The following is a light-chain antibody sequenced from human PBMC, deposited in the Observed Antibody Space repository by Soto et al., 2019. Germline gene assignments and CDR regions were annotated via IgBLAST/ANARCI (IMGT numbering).Light chain of an antibody. CDR1: QSVSSNH. CDR2: GAS. V-gene: IGKV3-20*01. Sequence: EIVLTQSPGTLSLAPGARATLSCRASQSVSSNHLAWYQQKPGQSPRLLIYGASNRATGIPDRLSGSGSGTDFTLTISRLEPEDFAVYYCQQYGRTGTFGQGTKVDIK. CDR3: QQYGRTGT. J-gene: IGKJ1*01.